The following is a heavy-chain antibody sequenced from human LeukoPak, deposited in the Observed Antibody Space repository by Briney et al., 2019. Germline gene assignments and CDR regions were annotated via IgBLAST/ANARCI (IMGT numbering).Heavy chain of an antibody. CDR2: ISSSSSYI. D-gene: IGHD3-22*01. CDR3: ARASFPDDSSGYLENDALDI. V-gene: IGHV3-21*01. Sequence: GSLRLSCAASGFTFSSYSMNWVRQAPGKGLEWVSSISSSSSYIYYADSVKGRFTISRDNAKNSLYLQMNSLRAEDTAVYYCARASFPDDSSGYLENDALDIWGQGTMVTVSS. J-gene: IGHJ3*02. CDR1: GFTFSSYS.